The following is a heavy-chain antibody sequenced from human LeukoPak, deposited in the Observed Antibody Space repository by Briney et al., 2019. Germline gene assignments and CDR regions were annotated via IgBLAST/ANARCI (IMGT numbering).Heavy chain of an antibody. CDR3: ASGELDFWSGLSS. CDR1: GYTFTGYY. CDR2: INPNSGGT. V-gene: IGHV1-2*02. J-gene: IGHJ6*02. D-gene: IGHD3-3*01. Sequence: GASVKVSCKASGYTFTGYYMHWVRQAPGQGLEWMGWINPNSGGTNYAQKSQGRVTMTRDTSISTAYMELSRLRSDDTAVYYCASGELDFWSGLSSWGQGTTVTVSS.